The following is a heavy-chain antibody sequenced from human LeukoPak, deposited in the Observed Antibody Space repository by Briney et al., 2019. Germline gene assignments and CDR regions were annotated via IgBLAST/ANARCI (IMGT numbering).Heavy chain of an antibody. J-gene: IGHJ1*01. CDR1: GGSISSGGYS. CDR2: IYHSGST. D-gene: IGHD2-2*02. V-gene: IGHV4-30-2*01. Sequence: PSETLSLTCAVSGGSISSGGYSWSWIRQPPGKGLEWIGYIYHSGSTYYNPSLKSRVTISVDTSKNQFSLKLSSVTAADTAVYYCASTYCSSTSCYMGRAEYFQHWGQGTLVTVSS. CDR3: ASTYCSSTSCYMGRAEYFQH.